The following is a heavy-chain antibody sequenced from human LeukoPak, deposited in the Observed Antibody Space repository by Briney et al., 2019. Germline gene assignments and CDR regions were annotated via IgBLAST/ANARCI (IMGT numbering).Heavy chain of an antibody. V-gene: IGHV1-2*02. D-gene: IGHD5-12*01. Sequence: ASVKVSCKASGYTFTGYYMHWVRQAPGQGPEWMGWINPNSGGTNYAQKFQGRVTMTRDTSISTAYMELSRLRSDDTAVYYCARDHGRMVATDDYWGQGTLVTVSS. J-gene: IGHJ4*02. CDR3: ARDHGRMVATDDY. CDR2: INPNSGGT. CDR1: GYTFTGYY.